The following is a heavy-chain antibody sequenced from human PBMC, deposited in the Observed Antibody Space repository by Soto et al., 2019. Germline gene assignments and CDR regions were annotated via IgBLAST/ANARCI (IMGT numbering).Heavy chain of an antibody. CDR3: ARDKGIVVVLDAFDI. CDR2: INAGNGNT. V-gene: IGHV1-3*01. D-gene: IGHD2-2*01. CDR1: GYTFTSYA. J-gene: IGHJ3*02. Sequence: ASVKVSCKASGYTFTSYAMHWVRQAPGQRLEWMGWINAGNGNTKYSQKFQGRVTITRDTSASTAYMELSSLRSEDTAVYYCARDKGIVVVLDAFDIWGQGTMVTVS.